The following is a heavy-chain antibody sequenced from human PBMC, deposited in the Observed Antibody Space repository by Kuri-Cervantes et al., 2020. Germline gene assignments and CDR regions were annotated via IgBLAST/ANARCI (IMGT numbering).Heavy chain of an antibody. J-gene: IGHJ3*02. D-gene: IGHD6-19*01. V-gene: IGHV1-69*05. Sequence: AQKFQARVTIPTDESTCTAYIQLNSLRSVDTAVYYCARDLRQWLGNDAFDIWGQGTMVTVSS. CDR3: ARDLRQWLGNDAFDI.